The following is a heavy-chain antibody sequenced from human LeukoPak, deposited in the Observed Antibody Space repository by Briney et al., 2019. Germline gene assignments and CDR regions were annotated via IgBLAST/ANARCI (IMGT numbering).Heavy chain of an antibody. V-gene: IGHV3-21*01. D-gene: IGHD6-13*01. Sequence: GGSLRLSCAASGFTFSSYSMNWVRQAPGTGLEWVSFISGSSYYIYYADSVKGRFTISRDNSKNTLYLQMNSLRAEDTAVYYCAKDRSQQLVPGSTFDYWGQGTLVTVSS. CDR1: GFTFSSYS. J-gene: IGHJ4*02. CDR2: ISGSSYYI. CDR3: AKDRSQQLVPGSTFDY.